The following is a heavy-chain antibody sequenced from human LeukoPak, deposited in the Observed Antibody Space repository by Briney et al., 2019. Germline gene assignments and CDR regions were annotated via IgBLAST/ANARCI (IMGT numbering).Heavy chain of an antibody. CDR3: ARTFEFWSGPHSYYYMDV. CDR1: GYTVINSS. V-gene: IGHV1-18*01. Sequence: GSVRVSCKTSGYTVINSSLTWVRQAPGQGLEWVCLISGYSGDTNYARSLKGRVTISTDTSTNSAYMSLSRLRADDTAVYYCARTFEFWSGPHSYYYMDVWGKGTTVTVSS. J-gene: IGHJ6*03. CDR2: ISGYSGDT. D-gene: IGHD3-3*01.